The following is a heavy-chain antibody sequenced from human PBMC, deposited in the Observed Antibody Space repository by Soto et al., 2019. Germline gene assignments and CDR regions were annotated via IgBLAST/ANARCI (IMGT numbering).Heavy chain of an antibody. CDR2: ISYSGSTI. Sequence: QVQLVESGGGLVKPGGSLRLSCVASGFTFSDYYMSWIRQAPGKGLEWVSYISYSGSTIYYADSVKDRFAISRDNAKNSVYVQMNSLRAEDTAVYYCARGYGSGSYVAYWGQGTLVTVSS. D-gene: IGHD3-10*01. J-gene: IGHJ4*02. V-gene: IGHV3-11*01. CDR3: ARGYGSGSYVAY. CDR1: GFTFSDYY.